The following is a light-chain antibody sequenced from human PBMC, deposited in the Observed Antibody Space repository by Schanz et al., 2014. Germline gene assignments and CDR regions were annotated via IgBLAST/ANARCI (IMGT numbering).Light chain of an antibody. CDR3: SSYAGNNNLRVL. J-gene: IGLJ2*01. V-gene: IGLV2-11*01. CDR2: DVS. CDR1: SGDVGGYNY. Sequence: QSALTQPRSVSGSPGQSVTISCTGTSGDVGGYNYVSWYQQHPGKAPKLMIFDVSQRPSGVPDRFSGSKSGNTASLTVSGLQAEDEADYYCSSYAGNNNLRVLFGGGTKLTVL.